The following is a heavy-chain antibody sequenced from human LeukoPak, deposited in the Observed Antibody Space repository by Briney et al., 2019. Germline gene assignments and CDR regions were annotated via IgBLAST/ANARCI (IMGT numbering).Heavy chain of an antibody. CDR3: TSVVAATVY. D-gene: IGHD2-15*01. J-gene: IGHJ4*02. Sequence: PGGSLRLSCAASGFTFSGSALHWVRQASGKGLEWVGRIRSTANGYATAYAASVKGRFTISRDDSKNTAYLQMNSLKTEDTAVYYCTSVVAATVYWGQGTLVTVSS. V-gene: IGHV3-73*01. CDR1: GFTFSGSA. CDR2: IRSTANGYAT.